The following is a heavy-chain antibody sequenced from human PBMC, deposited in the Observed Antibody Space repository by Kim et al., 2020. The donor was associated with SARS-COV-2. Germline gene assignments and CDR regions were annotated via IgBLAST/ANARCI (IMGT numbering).Heavy chain of an antibody. Sequence: GGSLRLSCAASGFTLRSYGMHWVRQAPGKGLEWVAIIWYDGSNTYYADSVKGRFTISRDNSKNTLYLQMNSLRAEDTAIYYCARDTSSWYYFDYWGQGTLVTVSS. J-gene: IGHJ4*02. CDR3: ARDTSSWYYFDY. D-gene: IGHD6-13*01. CDR1: GFTLRSYG. V-gene: IGHV3-33*01. CDR2: IWYDGSNT.